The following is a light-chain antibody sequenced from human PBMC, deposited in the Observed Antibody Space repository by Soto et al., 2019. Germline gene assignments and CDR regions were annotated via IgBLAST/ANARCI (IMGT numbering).Light chain of an antibody. V-gene: IGKV3D-20*02. CDR2: GAS. J-gene: IGKJ5*01. Sequence: EIVLTQSPGTLSLSPGDRSTLYCISSQSVSSSNLAWYQQKRGQSPRLLIYGASTRATGIPARFRGSGSGTEFTLSISSLQSEDFAVYYCQQRDYWQVTFGQGTRLEIK. CDR3: QQRDYWQVT. CDR1: QSVSSSN.